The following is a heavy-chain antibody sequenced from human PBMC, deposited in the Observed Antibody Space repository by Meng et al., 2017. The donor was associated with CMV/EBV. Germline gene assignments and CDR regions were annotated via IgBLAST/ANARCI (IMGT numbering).Heavy chain of an antibody. CDR1: GCLSIRCSYY. J-gene: IGHJ4*02. CDR2: IYYSGST. CDR3: ARYYYDSSGYFDY. D-gene: IGHD3-22*01. Sequence: ALGLLNPSRALAPTSTGSGCLSIRCSYYWGWLRQPHGKGLEWIGSIYYSGSTYYNPSLKSRVTISVDTSKNQFSLKLSSVTAADTAVYYCARYYYDSSGYFDYWGQGTLVTVSS. V-gene: IGHV4-39*07.